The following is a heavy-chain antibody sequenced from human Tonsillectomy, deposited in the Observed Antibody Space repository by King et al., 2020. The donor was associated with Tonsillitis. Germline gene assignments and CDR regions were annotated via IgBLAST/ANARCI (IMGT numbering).Heavy chain of an antibody. CDR1: GITFSSYS. CDR2: ISSSSSAI. Sequence: QLVQSGGGLVQPGGSLRLSCAASGITFSSYSMNWVRQALGKGLEWVSYISSSSSAIYYADSVKGRFTISRDNAKNSLYLQMNSLRAEDTAVYYCGSGRSFDYWGQGTLVTVSS. V-gene: IGHV3-48*01. CDR3: GSGRSFDY. J-gene: IGHJ4*02. D-gene: IGHD3-10*01.